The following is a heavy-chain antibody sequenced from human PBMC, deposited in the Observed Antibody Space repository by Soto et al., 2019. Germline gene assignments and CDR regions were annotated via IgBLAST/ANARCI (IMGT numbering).Heavy chain of an antibody. CDR3: AHAGDYDLLTFDH. Sequence: QITLKESGPTLVRPAQTLTLTCDFSGFSLSTYHMGVAWIRQPPGEALEWLALIYWDDDKRYSPSLKDRLALSKGDSSNQVVLPITNVDPGDTATYFCAHAGDYDLLTFDHWGPGTLVTVSS. CDR1: GFSLSTYHMG. V-gene: IGHV2-5*02. CDR2: IYWDDDK. D-gene: IGHD4-17*01. J-gene: IGHJ4*02.